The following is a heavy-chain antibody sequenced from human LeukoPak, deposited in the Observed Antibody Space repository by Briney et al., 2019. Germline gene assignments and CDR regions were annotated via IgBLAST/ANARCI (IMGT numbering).Heavy chain of an antibody. V-gene: IGHV4-59*01. Sequence: SETLSLTCTVSGGSISSYYWSLIRQPPGKGLEWIGYIYYSGSTNYNPSLKSRVTISVDTSKNQFSLKLSSVTAADTAVYYCARDPSDYYDSSGYSYWYFDLWGRGTLVTVSS. CDR1: GGSISSYY. J-gene: IGHJ2*01. D-gene: IGHD3-22*01. CDR2: IYYSGST. CDR3: ARDPSDYYDSSGYSYWYFDL.